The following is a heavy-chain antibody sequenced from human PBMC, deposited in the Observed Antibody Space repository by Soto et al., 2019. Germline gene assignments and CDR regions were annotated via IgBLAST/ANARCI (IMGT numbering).Heavy chain of an antibody. Sequence: EVRLVESGGGSVKPGRSLTLSCTASGITFSDYGMRWFRQAPGKGLEWVAFIRRKTYGGTTEYPASVKGRLLISRDDSNNIPYVQMNSLKLEGAGLYYCTTSAGIQLCYNVEFWGRGTQVTVSA. CDR2: IRRKTYGGTT. CDR1: GITFSDYG. D-gene: IGHD1-1*01. CDR3: TTSAGIQLCYNVEF. V-gene: IGHV3-49*05. J-gene: IGHJ4*02.